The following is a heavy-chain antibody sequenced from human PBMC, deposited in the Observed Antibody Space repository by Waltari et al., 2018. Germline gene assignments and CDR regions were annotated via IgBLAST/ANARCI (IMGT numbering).Heavy chain of an antibody. D-gene: IGHD1-20*01. J-gene: IGHJ5*02. CDR3: AGLRYNMTPVDP. CDR2: IYYSGST. V-gene: IGHV4-39*01. Sequence: QLQLQGSGPGQVNPSETLSLTCTVSGDSISSSSYYWGWIRQPPGKGLGWLGSIYYSGSTYDQPSLKSRLSISVDTHKNQFSLKLSSVTAADEAIYYGAGLRYNMTPVDPWGQGTLVTVSS. CDR1: GDSISSSSYY.